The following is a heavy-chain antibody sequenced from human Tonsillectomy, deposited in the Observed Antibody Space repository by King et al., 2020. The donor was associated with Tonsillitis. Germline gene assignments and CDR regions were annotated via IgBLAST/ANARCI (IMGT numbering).Heavy chain of an antibody. V-gene: IGHV3-30*18. CDR3: AKDWGQGGSSTSHYYYGMDV. CDR2: ISYDGSNK. CDR1: SSYG. D-gene: IGHD2-2*01. Sequence: VQLVESGGGVVQPGRSLRLSCAASSSYGMHWVRQAPGKGLEWVALISYDGSNKYYADSVQGRFTISRDNSKNTLYLQMNSLRAEDTAVYYCAKDWGQGGSSTSHYYYGMDVWGQGTTVTVSS. J-gene: IGHJ6*02.